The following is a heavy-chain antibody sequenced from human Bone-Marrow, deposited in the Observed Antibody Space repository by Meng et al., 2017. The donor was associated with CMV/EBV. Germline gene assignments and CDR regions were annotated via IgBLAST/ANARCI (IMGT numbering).Heavy chain of an antibody. D-gene: IGHD6-19*01. V-gene: IGHV3-9*01. Sequence: GGSLRLSCAASGFTFDDDAMHWVRQAPGKGLEWVSGISWNSGSRGYADSVKGRFTISRDNAKNSLYLQMNSLRAEDTALYYCAKADSSGWYVFAFDIWGQGTMVTVSS. CDR1: GFTFDDDA. CDR3: AKADSSGWYVFAFDI. J-gene: IGHJ3*02. CDR2: ISWNSGSR.